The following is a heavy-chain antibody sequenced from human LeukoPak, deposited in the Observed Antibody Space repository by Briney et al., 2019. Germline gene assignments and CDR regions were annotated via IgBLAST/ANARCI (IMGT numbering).Heavy chain of an antibody. Sequence: PSETLSLTCAVYGGSFSGYYWSWIRQPPEKGLEWIGSIYYSGSTYYNPSLKSRVTISVDTSKNQFSLKLSSVTAADTAVYYCARLDPYSSGHKIDYWGQGTLVTVSS. D-gene: IGHD6-19*01. CDR2: IYYSGST. CDR3: ARLDPYSSGHKIDY. V-gene: IGHV4-34*01. J-gene: IGHJ4*02. CDR1: GGSFSGYY.